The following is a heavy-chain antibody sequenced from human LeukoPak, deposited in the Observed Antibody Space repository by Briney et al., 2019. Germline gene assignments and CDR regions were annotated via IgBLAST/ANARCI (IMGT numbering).Heavy chain of an antibody. J-gene: IGHJ5*02. Sequence: SVKVSCKASGYTFTSYGVSWVRQAPGQGLEWLGGIMPLFGTAGYAQKFQGRVTITKDESTRTVYLELTSLTSDDTAVYYCARDVHGDYGSGWFDPWGQGTLVSVSS. D-gene: IGHD4-17*01. CDR3: ARDVHGDYGSGWFDP. CDR1: GYTFTSYG. CDR2: IMPLFGTA. V-gene: IGHV1-69*05.